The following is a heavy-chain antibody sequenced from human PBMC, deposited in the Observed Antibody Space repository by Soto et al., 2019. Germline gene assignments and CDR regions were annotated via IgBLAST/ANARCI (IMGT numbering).Heavy chain of an antibody. CDR3: AKDGQQTSTFAFDM. V-gene: IGHV1-18*01. J-gene: IGHJ3*02. CDR2: ISAYNGNT. Sequence: ASVKVSCKASGYTFTSYSISWVRQAPGQGLEWMGWISAYNGNTNYAQKLQGRVTMTTDTSTSTAYMELRSLRSDDTAVYYCAKDGQQTSTFAFDMWGQGTMVTVSS. CDR1: GYTFTSYS. D-gene: IGHD6-13*01.